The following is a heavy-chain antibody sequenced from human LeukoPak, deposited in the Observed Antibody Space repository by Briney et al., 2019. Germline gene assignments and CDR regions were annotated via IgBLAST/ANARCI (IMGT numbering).Heavy chain of an antibody. CDR1: GFTFSSCT. Sequence: GGSLRLSCAASGFTFSSCTMNWVRQAPGKGLEWVSSISSSSSYIYYTDSVRGRFTISRDDAKNSLYLQMNSLRAEDTAVYYCARDGYYDSSGYVDYWGQGTLVTVSS. D-gene: IGHD3-22*01. CDR3: ARDGYYDSSGYVDY. CDR2: ISSSSSYI. V-gene: IGHV3-21*01. J-gene: IGHJ4*02.